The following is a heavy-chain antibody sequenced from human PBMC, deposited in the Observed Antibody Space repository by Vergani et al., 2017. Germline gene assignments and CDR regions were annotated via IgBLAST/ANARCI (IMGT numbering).Heavy chain of an antibody. CDR2: IYYSGST. CDR3: ARGDSYGYKASAPFDY. J-gene: IGHJ4*02. V-gene: IGHV4-59*01. D-gene: IGHD5-18*01. CDR1: GGSISSYY. Sequence: QVQLQESGPGLVKPSETLSLTCTVSGGSISSYYWSWIRQPPGKGLEWIGYIYYSGSTNYNPSLKSRVTISVDTSKNQFSLKLSSVTVADTVVYYCARGDSYGYKASAPFDYGGQGTLVTVSA.